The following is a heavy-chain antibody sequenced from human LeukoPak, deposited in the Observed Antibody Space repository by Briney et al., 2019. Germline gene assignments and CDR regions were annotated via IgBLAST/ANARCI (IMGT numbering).Heavy chain of an antibody. CDR2: IHSGGST. Sequence: PGGSLRLSCAASGFTVSSNYMSWVRQAPGKGLEWVSVIHSGGSTYYADSVKGRFTISRDNSKNTLYLQMNSLRAEDTAVYYCARDPRHAPYYDISPTWGQGTLVTVSS. D-gene: IGHD3-9*01. CDR1: GFTVSSNY. V-gene: IGHV3-53*01. J-gene: IGHJ1*01. CDR3: ARDPRHAPYYDISPT.